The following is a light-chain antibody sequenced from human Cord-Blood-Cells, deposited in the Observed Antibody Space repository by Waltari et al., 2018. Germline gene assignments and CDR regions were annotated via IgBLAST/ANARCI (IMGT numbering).Light chain of an antibody. CDR1: SSDVGGYNF. Sequence: QSALTQPASVSGSPGQSITISCTGPSSDVGGYNFVSWYQQHPGNAPKLMIYDVSNRPSGVSNRFSGSKSGNTASLTISGLQAEDEADYYCSSYTSSSTLVFGTGTKVTVL. J-gene: IGLJ1*01. V-gene: IGLV2-14*01. CDR3: SSYTSSSTLV. CDR2: DVS.